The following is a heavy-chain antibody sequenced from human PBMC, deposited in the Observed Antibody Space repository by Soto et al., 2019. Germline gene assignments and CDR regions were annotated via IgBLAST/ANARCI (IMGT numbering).Heavy chain of an antibody. CDR2: ISHRGTTT. CDR3: ARGRGKCKRTSCFPQLYYRYYGMDV. D-gene: IGHD2-2*01. CDR1: GGPFSDYY. V-gene: IGHV4-34*01. J-gene: IGHJ6*02. Sequence: PETLCLSCAGYGGPFSDYYWSWIRQPPGKGLEWVGEISHRGTTTNYHPSLKSRVTISVDTSKNQFSLELTSVTAEDTAMYYCARGRGKCKRTSCFPQLYYRYYGMDVWGQGTTVT.